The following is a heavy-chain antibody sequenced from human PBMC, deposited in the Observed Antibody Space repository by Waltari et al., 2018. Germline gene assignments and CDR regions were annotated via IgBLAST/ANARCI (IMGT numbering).Heavy chain of an antibody. CDR3: ARENVDIVATTTWEYYYGMDV. J-gene: IGHJ6*02. V-gene: IGHV4-61*09. CDR1: GRSISSGSYY. CDR2: IYTSGST. Sequence: QVQLQESGPGLVKPSQTLSLTCTVSGRSISSGSYYWSWIWQPAGEGLGWIGYIYTSGSTNYNPSLKSRVTISVDTSKNQFSLKLSSVTAADTAVYYCARENVDIVATTTWEYYYGMDVWGQGTTVTVSS. D-gene: IGHD5-12*01.